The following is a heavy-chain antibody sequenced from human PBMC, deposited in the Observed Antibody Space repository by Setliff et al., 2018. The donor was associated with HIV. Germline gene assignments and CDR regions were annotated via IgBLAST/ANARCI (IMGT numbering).Heavy chain of an antibody. V-gene: IGHV3-30*02. D-gene: IGHD1-20*01. CDR1: GFTLSTYG. CDR3: AKDKGGYNWNYFDY. Sequence: GGSLSLSCATSGFTLSTYGMHWVRQAPGKGLEWVARVHYNGNDKFYVDSVKGRFTISRDNSGNTLYLQMDGLRAEDTAVYYCAKDKGGYNWNYFDYWGPGTQVTVSS. J-gene: IGHJ4*02. CDR2: VHYNGNDK.